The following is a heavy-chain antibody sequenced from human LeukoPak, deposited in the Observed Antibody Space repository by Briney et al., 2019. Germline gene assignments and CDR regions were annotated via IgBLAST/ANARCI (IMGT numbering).Heavy chain of an antibody. V-gene: IGHV1-8*01. CDR3: ARDRRSGWYDY. J-gene: IGHJ4*02. CDR2: MNPKSGNT. Sequence: GASVKVSCKASGYTFTNYDINWVRQATGQGPEWMGWMNPKSGNTGYAQKFQGRVTMTRDTSTSTVYMELSSLRSEDTAVYYCARDRRSGWYDYWGQGTLVTVSS. CDR1: GYTFTNYD. D-gene: IGHD6-19*01.